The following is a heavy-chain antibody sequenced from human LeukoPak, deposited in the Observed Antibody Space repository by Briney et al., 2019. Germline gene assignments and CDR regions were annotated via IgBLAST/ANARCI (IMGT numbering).Heavy chain of an antibody. D-gene: IGHD1-26*01. CDR1: GGSLSGSY. CDR3: ARGPRGWGWFDP. V-gene: IGHV4-34*01. Sequence: SETLSLTCAVYGGSLSGSYWSWIRQPPGKGLEWIGEINHSGSTNYNPSLQSRVTISVDTAKNQFSLKLSSVTAADTAVYYCARGPRGWGWFDPWGQGTLVPVSS. J-gene: IGHJ5*02. CDR2: INHSGST.